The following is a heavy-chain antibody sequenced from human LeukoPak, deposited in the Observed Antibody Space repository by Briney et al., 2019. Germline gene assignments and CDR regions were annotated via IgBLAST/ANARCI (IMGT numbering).Heavy chain of an antibody. J-gene: IGHJ4*02. CDR1: GFTFNNYG. CDR3: AKGPIATTGKFDY. CDR2: ISHDGSAK. D-gene: IGHD1-1*01. V-gene: IGHV3-30*18. Sequence: GGSLRLSCAACGFTFNNYGMHWVRQAPGKGLEWMAVISHDGSAKYYADSVKGRFTIFRDNSKNTLQLQMNSLRPDDTAVYYCAKGPIATTGKFDYWGQGTLVTVSS.